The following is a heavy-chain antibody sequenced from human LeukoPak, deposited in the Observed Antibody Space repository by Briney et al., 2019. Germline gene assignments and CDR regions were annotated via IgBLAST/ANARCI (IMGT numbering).Heavy chain of an antibody. V-gene: IGHV3-7*01. D-gene: IGHD2-8*02. CDR2: IRQDGDEK. J-gene: IGHJ2*01. Sequence: GGSLRLSCAGSGFIFNSHWMTWVRQARGMGMEWVGNIRQDGDEKFYADSVRGRFTISRDNAKNSLYLHLNSLRAEDTAIYCARVRTEWYIDLWGRGTLVTVSP. CDR1: GFIFNSHW. CDR3: ARVRTEWYIDL.